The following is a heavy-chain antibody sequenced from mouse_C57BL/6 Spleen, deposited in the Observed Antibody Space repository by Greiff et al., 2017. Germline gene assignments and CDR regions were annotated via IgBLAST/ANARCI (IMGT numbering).Heavy chain of an antibody. V-gene: IGHV1-69*01. Sequence: QVQLQQPGAELVMPGASVKLSCKASGYTFTSYWMHWVKQRPGQGLEWIGEIDPSDSYTNSNQKFKGKSTLTVDKSSSTAYMQLSSLTSEDSAVYYCARIYDYFYYFDYGGQGTTRTVSS. CDR2: IDPSDSYT. CDR1: GYTFTSYW. J-gene: IGHJ2*01. D-gene: IGHD2-4*01. CDR3: ARIYDYFYYFDY.